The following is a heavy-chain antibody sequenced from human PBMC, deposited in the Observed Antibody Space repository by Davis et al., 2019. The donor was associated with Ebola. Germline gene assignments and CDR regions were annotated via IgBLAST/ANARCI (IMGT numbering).Heavy chain of an antibody. Sequence: GESLKISCAASGFTFSSYGMHWVRQAPGKGLEWVAVISYDGSNKYYADSVKGRFTISRDNSKNTLYLQMNSLRAEDTAVYYCARVRHPWQPIDFDPWGQGTLVTVSS. D-gene: IGHD3-10*01. CDR2: ISYDGSNK. CDR3: ARVRHPWQPIDFDP. V-gene: IGHV3-30*03. CDR1: GFTFSSYG. J-gene: IGHJ5*02.